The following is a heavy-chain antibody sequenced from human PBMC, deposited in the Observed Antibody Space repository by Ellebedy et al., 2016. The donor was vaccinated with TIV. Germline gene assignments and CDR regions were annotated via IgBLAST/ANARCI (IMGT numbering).Heavy chain of an antibody. CDR2: IIPILGKA. Sequence: AASVKVSCKASGGTFSSYGISWVRQAPGQGLEWMGGIIPILGKANYAQKCQGRVTITADESTYTAYMELSSLRSEDTAVYYCARVENYYGGNPSYYFDYWGQGTLVTVSS. J-gene: IGHJ4*02. V-gene: IGHV1-69*10. D-gene: IGHD4-23*01. CDR3: ARVENYYGGNPSYYFDY. CDR1: GGTFSSYG.